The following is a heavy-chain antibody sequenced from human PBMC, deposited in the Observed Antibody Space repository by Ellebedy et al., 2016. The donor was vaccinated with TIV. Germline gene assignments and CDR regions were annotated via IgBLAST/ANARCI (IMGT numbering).Heavy chain of an antibody. CDR2: IKQDGSEK. J-gene: IGHJ4*02. CDR1: GFTFSNYW. D-gene: IGHD5-12*01. CDR3: ARGGYGRPFDC. Sequence: GGSLRLSCAASGFTFSNYWRKWVRQAPGKGLEWVANIKQDGSEKYYVDSVKGRFTISRDNAKNSLFLQMNSLRVEDTAVYFCARGGYGRPFDCWGQGTLVTVSS. V-gene: IGHV3-7*03.